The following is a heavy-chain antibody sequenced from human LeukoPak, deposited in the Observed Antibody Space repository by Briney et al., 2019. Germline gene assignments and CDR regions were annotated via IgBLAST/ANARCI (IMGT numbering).Heavy chain of an antibody. D-gene: IGHD2/OR15-2a*01. V-gene: IGHV3-66*02. J-gene: IGHJ6*03. Sequence: GGSLRLSCAASGFSVSDSYMSWVRQAPGKGLEWVPILYSGGDTYYSASVRGRFTIPRDNSKNTLYLQMNTLSAADTAVYFCARGENYYFHTDVWGKGATVTVSS. CDR1: GFSVSDSY. CDR3: ARGENYYFHTDV. CDR2: LYSGGDT.